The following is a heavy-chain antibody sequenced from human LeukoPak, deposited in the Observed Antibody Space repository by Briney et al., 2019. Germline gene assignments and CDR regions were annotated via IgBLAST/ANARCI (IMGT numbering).Heavy chain of an antibody. V-gene: IGHV1-2*02. CDR2: INPNSGGA. CDR3: ARGYNWNYDHYYYYMDV. Sequence: GASVNVSCKASGYSFSGYSLHWLRQAPGQGLEWMGWINPNSGGANYAQKFQGRVTMTRDTSISTAYMELSRLRSDDTAVYYCARGYNWNYDHYYYYMDVWGKGTTVTVSS. J-gene: IGHJ6*03. D-gene: IGHD1-7*01. CDR1: GYSFSGYS.